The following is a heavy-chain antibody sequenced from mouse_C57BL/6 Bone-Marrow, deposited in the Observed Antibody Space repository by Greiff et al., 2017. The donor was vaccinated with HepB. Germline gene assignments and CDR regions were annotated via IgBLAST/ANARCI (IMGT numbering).Heavy chain of an antibody. CDR3: ARREGPDYGSRDWYFDV. CDR1: GYTFTSYW. D-gene: IGHD1-1*01. Sequence: QVQLQQPGTELVKPGASVKLSCKASGYTFTSYWMHWVKQRPGQGLEWIGNINPSNGGTNYNEKLKSKATLTVDKSSSTAYMQLSSLTSEDSAVYYGARREGPDYGSRDWYFDVWGTGTTVTVSS. V-gene: IGHV1-53*01. J-gene: IGHJ1*03. CDR2: INPSNGGT.